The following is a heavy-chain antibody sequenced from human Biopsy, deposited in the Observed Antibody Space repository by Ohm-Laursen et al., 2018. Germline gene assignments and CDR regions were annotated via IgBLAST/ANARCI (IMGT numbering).Heavy chain of an antibody. V-gene: IGHV1-46*01. D-gene: IGHD4-17*01. Sequence: ATVKISCKASGYSFTSYYMHWVRQAPGQGLEWMGMINPSGSTTSYPQIFQGRVTMTRDTSKSTVYMELSSLRSADTAVYFCARNTGRYGDLYNFDYWGQGTLVTVSS. CDR3: ARNTGRYGDLYNFDY. J-gene: IGHJ4*02. CDR1: GYSFTSYY. CDR2: INPSGSTT.